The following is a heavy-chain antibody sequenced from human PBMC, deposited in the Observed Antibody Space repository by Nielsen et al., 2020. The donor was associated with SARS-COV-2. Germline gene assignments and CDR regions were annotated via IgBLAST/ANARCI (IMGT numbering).Heavy chain of an antibody. CDR3: AKDWTAIVVVPSGGVDY. J-gene: IGHJ4*02. V-gene: IGHV3-30*18. CDR1: GFTFSTYG. D-gene: IGHD2-15*01. CDR2: ISYDGNNK. Sequence: GESLKISCAASGFTFSTYGMHRVRQAPGKGLEWVAAISYDGNNKYYVDSVKGRFTISRDNSKNTLYLQMSSLREEDTAVYYCAKDWTAIVVVPSGGVDYWGQGTLVTVSS.